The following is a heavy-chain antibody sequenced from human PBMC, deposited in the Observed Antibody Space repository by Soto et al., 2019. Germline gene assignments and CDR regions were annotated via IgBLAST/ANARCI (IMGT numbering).Heavy chain of an antibody. CDR2: INPSGGST. CDR3: AAHGGRASHSSSHTGYYYFGMDV. V-gene: IGHV1-46*01. Sequence: ASVKVSCKASGYTFTSYYMHWVRQAPGQGLEWMGIINPSGGSTSYAQKFQGRVTINPDTSKNQCSLQLNSVTPEDTAVYYCAAHGGRASHSSSHTGYYYFGMDVWGQGTTVTVSS. J-gene: IGHJ6*02. D-gene: IGHD6-13*01. CDR1: GYTFTSYY.